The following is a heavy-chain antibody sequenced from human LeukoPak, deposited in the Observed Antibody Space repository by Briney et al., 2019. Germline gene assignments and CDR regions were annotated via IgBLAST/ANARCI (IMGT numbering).Heavy chain of an antibody. Sequence: GASVKVSCKASGYTFTGYYMHWVRQAPGQGLEWMGWINPNSGGTNYAQKFQGRVTMTRDTSISTAYMELSRLRSDDTAVYYCARDRAVYGSGSYFSGGRWGYYYYMDVWGKGTTVTISS. J-gene: IGHJ6*03. CDR1: GYTFTGYY. CDR3: ARDRAVYGSGSYFSGGRWGYYYYMDV. CDR2: INPNSGGT. V-gene: IGHV1-2*02. D-gene: IGHD3-10*01.